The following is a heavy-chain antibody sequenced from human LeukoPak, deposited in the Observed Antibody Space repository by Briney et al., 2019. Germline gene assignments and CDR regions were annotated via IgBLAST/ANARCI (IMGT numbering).Heavy chain of an antibody. CDR2: INPDGSGT. Sequence: YPGGSLRLSCAASGFTFSTYWMHWVRQGPGKGLVWVSRINPDGSGTSHADSVKGRFTISRDNAKNTLYLQMNSLRAEDTAVYYCARDSGSGSYSGYWGLGTLVTVSS. D-gene: IGHD3-10*01. V-gene: IGHV3-74*01. CDR3: ARDSGSGSYSGY. J-gene: IGHJ4*02. CDR1: GFTFSTYW.